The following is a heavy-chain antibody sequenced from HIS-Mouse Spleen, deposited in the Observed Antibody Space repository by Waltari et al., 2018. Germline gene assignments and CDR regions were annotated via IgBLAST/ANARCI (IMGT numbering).Heavy chain of an antibody. CDR2: IYYSGST. CDR3: AREIPYSSSWYDWYFDL. Sequence: QLQLHESGPGLVKPSETLSLTCTVPVGSISSSMYYWGWIRKPPGKGLEGIGRIYYSGSTYYNPYLKSRVTISVDTSKNQFSLKLSSVTAADTAVYYCAREIPYSSSWYDWYFDLWGRGTLVTVSS. V-gene: IGHV4-39*07. J-gene: IGHJ2*01. CDR1: VGSISSSMYY. D-gene: IGHD6-13*01.